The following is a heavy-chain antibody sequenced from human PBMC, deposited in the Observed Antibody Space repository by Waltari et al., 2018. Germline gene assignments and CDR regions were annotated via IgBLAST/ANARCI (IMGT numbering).Heavy chain of an antibody. D-gene: IGHD7-27*01. CDR3: ATWTGGSLGAFDN. V-gene: IGHV3-53*01. Sequence: EVQLVESGGGLIQPGGSLRLSCEVSGFTVSNNYIGWVRQAPGKGVEWVSVIYSCCDTYDADAVRGRFTISRDNSKDTLYLQMNSLRVEDTALYYCATWTGGSLGAFDNWGQGTMVTVSS. CDR2: IYSCCDT. CDR1: GFTVSNNY. J-gene: IGHJ3*02.